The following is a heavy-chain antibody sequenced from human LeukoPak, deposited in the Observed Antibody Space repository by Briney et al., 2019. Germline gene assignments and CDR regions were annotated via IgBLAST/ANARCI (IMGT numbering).Heavy chain of an antibody. J-gene: IGHJ4*02. V-gene: IGHV4-34*01. D-gene: IGHD6-13*01. CDR3: ARQYRIAAFFDY. CDR1: GGSFSGYY. Sequence: SETLSLTCAVYGGSFSGYYWSWIRQPPGKGLEWIGEINHSGSTYYNPSLKSRVTISVDTSKNQFSLKLSSVTAADTAVYYCARQYRIAAFFDYWGQGTLVTVSS. CDR2: INHSGST.